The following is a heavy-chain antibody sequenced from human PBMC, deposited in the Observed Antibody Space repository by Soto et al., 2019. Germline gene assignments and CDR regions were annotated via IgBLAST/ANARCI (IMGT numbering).Heavy chain of an antibody. Sequence: SETLSLTCAFYVGSFSGYYWSCVRHPPGKGLEWIGEINHSGSTNYNPSLKSRVTISVDTSKNQFSLKLSSVTAADTAVYYCARGGAAKAGAHFHYFQYWGQGTLVSVS. J-gene: IGHJ4*02. CDR3: ARGGAAKAGAHFHYFQY. CDR2: INHSGST. V-gene: IGHV4-34*01. CDR1: VGSFSGYY. D-gene: IGHD3-10*01.